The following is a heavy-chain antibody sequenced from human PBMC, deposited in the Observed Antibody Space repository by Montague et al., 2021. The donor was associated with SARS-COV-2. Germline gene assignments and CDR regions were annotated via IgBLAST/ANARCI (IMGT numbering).Heavy chain of an antibody. V-gene: IGHV4-39*02. CDR2: IYYSGTT. Sequence: SETLSLTCTVSGGSISSSSYYWGWIRQPPGKGPEWIGGIYYSGTTFYXPSLRSRVTMSVDTSKNQFSLRLSSVTAADTAVFYCARDDAGDWYFDLWGRGTLVTVSS. CDR1: GGSISSSSYY. CDR3: ARDDAGDWYFDL. J-gene: IGHJ2*01. D-gene: IGHD1-1*01.